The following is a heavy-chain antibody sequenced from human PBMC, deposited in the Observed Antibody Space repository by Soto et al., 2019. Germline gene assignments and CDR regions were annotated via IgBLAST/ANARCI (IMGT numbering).Heavy chain of an antibody. CDR2: IYYSGST. D-gene: IGHD3-3*01. CDR3: ARGPGNYDFWSGPGGWFDP. Sequence: SEPLRLSNTVAGGKSVDGGGYWSCNRKHPGKGLEWIGYIYYSGSTYYNPSLKSRVTISVDTSKNQLSLKLSSVTAADTAVYYCARGPGNYDFWSGPGGWFDPWGQGTLVTVSS. CDR1: GGKSVDGGGY. V-gene: IGHV4-31*03. J-gene: IGHJ5*02.